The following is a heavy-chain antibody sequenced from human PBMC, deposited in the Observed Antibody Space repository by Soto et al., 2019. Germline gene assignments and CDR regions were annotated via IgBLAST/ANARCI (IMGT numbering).Heavy chain of an antibody. CDR3: AKDATVTPDYYYYYGMDV. Sequence: EVQLLESGGGLVQPGGSLRLSCAATGFTFSSYAMSWVRQAPGKGLEWVSAISGSGGSTYYADSVKGRFTISRDNSKNTLYLQMNSLRAEDTAVYYCAKDATVTPDYYYYYGMDVWGQGTTVTVSS. V-gene: IGHV3-23*01. CDR2: ISGSGGST. D-gene: IGHD4-17*01. CDR1: GFTFSSYA. J-gene: IGHJ6*02.